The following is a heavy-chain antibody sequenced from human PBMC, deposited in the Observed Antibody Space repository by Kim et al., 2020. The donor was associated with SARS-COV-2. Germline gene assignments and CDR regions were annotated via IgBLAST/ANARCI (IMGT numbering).Heavy chain of an antibody. Sequence: GGSLRLSCAASGFTFSSCAIHWVRQAPGKGLEWVSSISSSSSYIYYADSVKGRFTISRDNAKNSLYLQMNSLRAEDTAVYYCARDRYSGYDYEGFDYWG. J-gene: IGHJ4*01. CDR2: ISSSSSYI. CDR1: GFTFSSCA. V-gene: IGHV3-21*01. D-gene: IGHD5-12*01. CDR3: ARDRYSGYDYEGFDY.